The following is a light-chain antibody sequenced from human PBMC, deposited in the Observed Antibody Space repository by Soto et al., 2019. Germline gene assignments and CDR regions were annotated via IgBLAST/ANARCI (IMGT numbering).Light chain of an antibody. Sequence: QSALTQPASVSGSPGQSITISCTGTSNDVGGHDYVSWYQQHPGKAPKLMIYDVSHRPSGVSYRFSGSKSGNTASLTISGLQAEDEADYYCSSYTSSSTLVFGGGTKVTVL. CDR2: DVS. CDR1: SNDVGGHDY. V-gene: IGLV2-14*01. CDR3: SSYTSSSTLV. J-gene: IGLJ3*02.